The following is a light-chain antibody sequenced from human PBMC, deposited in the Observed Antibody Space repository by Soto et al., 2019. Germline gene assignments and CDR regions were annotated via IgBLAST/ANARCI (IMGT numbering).Light chain of an antibody. CDR2: GAS. V-gene: IGKV3-20*01. CDR3: HQYGSSPYT. J-gene: IGKJ2*01. CDR1: QSVSSSY. Sequence: EIVLTQSPGTLSLSPGERATLSCRASQSVSSSYLAWYQQKPGQAPRLLIYGASSRATGIPDRFSGSGSGTDFTLTISRLEPEDFPVYYCHQYGSSPYTFGQATQLEIK.